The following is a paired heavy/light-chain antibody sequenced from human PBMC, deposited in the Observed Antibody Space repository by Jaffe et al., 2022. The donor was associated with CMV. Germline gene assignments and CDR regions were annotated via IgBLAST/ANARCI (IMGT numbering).Light chain of an antibody. V-gene: IGLV2-11*01. CDR2: DVS. Sequence: QSALTQPRSVSGSPGQSVTISCTGTSSDVGGYNYVSWYQQHPGKAPKLMIYDVSKRPSGVPDRFSGSKSGNTASLTISGLQAEDEADYYCCSYAGSYTGVFGTGTKVTVL. CDR1: SSDVGGYNY. CDR3: CSYAGSYTGV. J-gene: IGLJ1*01.
Heavy chain of an antibody. D-gene: IGHD5-12*01. CDR1: GGTFSSYA. Sequence: QVQLVQSGAEVKKPGSSVKVSCKASGGTFSSYAISWVRQAPGQGLEWMGGIIPIFGTANYAQKFQGRVTITADESTSTAYMELSSLRSEDTAVYYCASPERWLQPSGGAFDIWGQGTMVTVSS. CDR3: ASPERWLQPSGGAFDI. J-gene: IGHJ3*02. CDR2: IIPIFGTA. V-gene: IGHV1-69*01.